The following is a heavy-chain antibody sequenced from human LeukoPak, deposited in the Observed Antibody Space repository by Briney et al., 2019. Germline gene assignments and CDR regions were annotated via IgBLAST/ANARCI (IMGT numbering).Heavy chain of an antibody. CDR3: ARETDYYGSGSYYKGYNWFDP. J-gene: IGHJ5*02. D-gene: IGHD3-10*01. Sequence: PSETLSLTCTVSGGSISSSSYYWGWIRQPRGKGLEWIGSIYYSGSTYYNPSLNSRVTISVDPSKNQFSLKLSSVTAADTAVYYCARETDYYGSGSYYKGYNWFDPWGQGTLVTVSS. V-gene: IGHV4-39*07. CDR1: GGSISSSSYY. CDR2: IYYSGST.